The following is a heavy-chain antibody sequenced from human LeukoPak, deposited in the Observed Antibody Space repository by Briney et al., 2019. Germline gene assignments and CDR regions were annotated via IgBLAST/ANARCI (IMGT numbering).Heavy chain of an antibody. CDR2: IYYSGST. CDR1: GGSISSSSYY. Sequence: SETLSLTCTVSGGSISSSSYYWGWIRQPPGKGLEWIGSIYYSGSTYYNPSLKSRVTISVDTSKNQFSLKLSSVTAADTAVYYCARLTYYYDSSGYHLYPSYYYYYGMDVWGQGTTVTLSS. V-gene: IGHV4-39*01. J-gene: IGHJ6*02. D-gene: IGHD3-22*01. CDR3: ARLTYYYDSSGYHLYPSYYYYYGMDV.